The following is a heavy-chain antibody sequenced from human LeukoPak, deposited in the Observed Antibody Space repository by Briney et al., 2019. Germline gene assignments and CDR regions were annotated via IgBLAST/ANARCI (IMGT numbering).Heavy chain of an antibody. Sequence: SETLSLTCTVSGGSISSSSYYWGWIRQPPGKGLEWIGSGYYSGSTYYNPSLKSRVTISVDTSKNQFSLKLSSVTAADTALYYCARGSVYFDSWGQGTLVTVSS. CDR1: GGSISSSSYY. V-gene: IGHV4-39*01. J-gene: IGHJ4*02. CDR3: ARGSVYFDS. CDR2: GYYSGST.